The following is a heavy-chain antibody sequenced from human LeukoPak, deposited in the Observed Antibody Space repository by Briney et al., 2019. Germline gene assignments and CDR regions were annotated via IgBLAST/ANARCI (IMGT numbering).Heavy chain of an antibody. CDR2: RYSSGST. V-gene: IGHV4-39*07. J-gene: IGHJ4*02. Sequence: KPSETLSLTCTVSGGSISSDFNYWGWIRQPPGKGLEWIGSRYSSGSTYYNPSLKSRVTISVDTSKNQFSLKLSSVTAADTAVYYCARDRSWYSDYWGQGTLVTVSS. CDR1: GGSISSDFNY. D-gene: IGHD6-13*01. CDR3: ARDRSWYSDY.